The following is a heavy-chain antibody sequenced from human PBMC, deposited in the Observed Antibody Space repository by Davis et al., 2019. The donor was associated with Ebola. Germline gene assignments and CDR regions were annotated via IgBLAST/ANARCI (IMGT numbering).Heavy chain of an antibody. V-gene: IGHV1-8*01. CDR3: ARVGSVAGSQWFLGHNEYYFDH. CDR1: GYTFTDYD. CDR2: MNPNSANT. Sequence: ASVKVSCKASGYTFTDYDINWVRQANGQGLEWMGWMNPNSANTGYTQKFQGRVTMTRNTSISTAYMELSSLRSEDTAVYYCARVGSVAGSQWFLGHNEYYFDHWGQGTLVTVSS. D-gene: IGHD6-19*01. J-gene: IGHJ4*02.